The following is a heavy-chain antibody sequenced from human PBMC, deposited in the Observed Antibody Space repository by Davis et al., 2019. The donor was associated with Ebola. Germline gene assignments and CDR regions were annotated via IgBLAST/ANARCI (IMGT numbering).Heavy chain of an antibody. D-gene: IGHD1-1*01. CDR1: GYTFTSYG. Sequence: AASVKVSCKASGYTFTSYGITWVRQAPGQGLEWMGWINPHNGNTNYAQNVQGRVTMTTDTSTSTAYMEVGILRSDDTAVYYCARAQFPTTSDLWGQGTLVTVSS. J-gene: IGHJ5*02. V-gene: IGHV1-18*04. CDR2: INPHNGNT. CDR3: ARAQFPTTSDL.